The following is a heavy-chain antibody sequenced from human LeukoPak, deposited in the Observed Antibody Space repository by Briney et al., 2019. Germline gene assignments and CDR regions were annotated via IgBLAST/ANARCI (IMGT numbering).Heavy chain of an antibody. J-gene: IGHJ6*03. CDR2: ISAYNGNT. Sequence: ASVKVSCKASGYTSTSYGISWVRQAPGQGLEWMGWISAYNGNTNYAQKLQGRVNMTTDTSTSTAYMELRSLRSDDTAVYYCARDLEVRGTYYYYYMDVWGKGTTVTVSS. CDR1: GYTSTSYG. D-gene: IGHD3-10*01. V-gene: IGHV1-18*01. CDR3: ARDLEVRGTYYYYYMDV.